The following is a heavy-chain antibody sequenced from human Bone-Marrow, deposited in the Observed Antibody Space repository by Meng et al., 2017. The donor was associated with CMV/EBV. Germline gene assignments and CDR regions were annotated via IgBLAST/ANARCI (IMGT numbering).Heavy chain of an antibody. CDR1: GGSISSYY. Sequence: SETLSLTCTVSGGSISSYYWNWIRQPPGKGLEWIGYIYYSGTTNYNPSLKSRVTISVDTSKNQFSLKLSSVTAADTAVYYCARQHCSSTSCYDFDYWGQGTLVTVSS. CDR3: ARQHCSSTSCYDFDY. CDR2: IYYSGTT. D-gene: IGHD2-2*01. V-gene: IGHV4-59*08. J-gene: IGHJ4*02.